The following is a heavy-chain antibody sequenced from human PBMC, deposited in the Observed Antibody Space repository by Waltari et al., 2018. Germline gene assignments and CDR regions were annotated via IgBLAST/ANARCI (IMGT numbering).Heavy chain of an antibody. CDR1: GFTFRSHD. V-gene: IGHV3-64D*06. J-gene: IGHJ4*02. Sequence: VQLVESGGGLVQPGGSLRLSCSASGFTFRSHDMHWVRQVPGKGLKYVSAISDTGDITRYADSVQGRFTISRDNSKNTLYLQMSSLRGDDTAVYYCVRDLGDQSKNRKAYDYWGQGTLVTVSS. CDR3: VRDLGDQSKNRKAYDY. D-gene: IGHD1-26*01. CDR2: ISDTGDIT.